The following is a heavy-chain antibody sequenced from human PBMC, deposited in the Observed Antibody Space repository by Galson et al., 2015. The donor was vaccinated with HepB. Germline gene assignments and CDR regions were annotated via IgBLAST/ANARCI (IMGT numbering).Heavy chain of an antibody. V-gene: IGHV5-51*01. Sequence: SGAEVKKPGDSLKISCKGSGYNFPNYWIAWVRQMPGKDLEWIGIIFPGDSDTRYSPSFQGQVTFSVDKSIRTAYLQWSSLKASDSAMYFCARRDSTWQLDYWGQGTLVTVPS. D-gene: IGHD2-2*01. CDR3: ARRDSTWQLDY. CDR1: GYNFPNYW. CDR2: IFPGDSDT. J-gene: IGHJ4*02.